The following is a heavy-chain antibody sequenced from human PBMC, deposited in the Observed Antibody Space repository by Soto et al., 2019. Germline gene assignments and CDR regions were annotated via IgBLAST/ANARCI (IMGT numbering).Heavy chain of an antibody. J-gene: IGHJ4*02. D-gene: IGHD4-17*01. CDR1: GFTFSSYA. Sequence: QGQLAESGGGVVQPGRSLRLSCAASGFTFSSYAMHWVRQAPGKGLEWVAVISYDGSNKYYADSVKGRFTISRDNSKNTLYLQMNSLRVEDTAVYYCARALGDYGDYWGPGTLVTVSS. CDR2: ISYDGSNK. V-gene: IGHV3-30-3*01. CDR3: ARALGDYGDY.